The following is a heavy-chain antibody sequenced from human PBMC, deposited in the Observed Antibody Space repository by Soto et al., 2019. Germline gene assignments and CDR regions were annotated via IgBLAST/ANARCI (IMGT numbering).Heavy chain of an antibody. V-gene: IGHV4-39*01. J-gene: IGHJ4*02. CDR1: GGSISSGGYY. CDR3: ATGRNFDY. CDR2: MYYSGST. Sequence: SETLSLTCAVYGGSISSGGYYWGWIRQPPGKGLEWIGGMYYSGSTYYNPSLKSRVTISVDTSKNQFSLKLSSVTAADTAVYYCATGRNFDYWGQGTLVTVSS.